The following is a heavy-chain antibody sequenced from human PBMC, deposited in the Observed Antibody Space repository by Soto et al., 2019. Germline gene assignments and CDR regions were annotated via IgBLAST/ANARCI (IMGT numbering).Heavy chain of an antibody. CDR1: GFSLSDYW. D-gene: IGHD6-19*01. V-gene: IGHV3-74*03. Sequence: GGSLRLSCAASGFSLSDYWMHWVRQVPGKGLLWVSRVSVNGRDTTYADSVKGRFTISRDNAKNTLYLQMDSLRAEDTAVYYCGNGPQQRPIYFWGQRSLVTVSS. J-gene: IGHJ4*01. CDR2: VSVNGRDT. CDR3: GNGPQQRPIYF.